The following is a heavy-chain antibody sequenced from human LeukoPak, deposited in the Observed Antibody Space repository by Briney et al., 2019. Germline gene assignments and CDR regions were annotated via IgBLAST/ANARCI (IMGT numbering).Heavy chain of an antibody. D-gene: IGHD3-16*01. CDR2: TYYRSKWCI. V-gene: IGHV6-1*01. CDR1: GDSVSSNTAA. CDR3: ASSRGTYFDY. Sequence: SQTLSLTCAISGDSVSSNTAAWNWIRRSPSRGLEWLGRTYYRSKWCIDYAVSVKYRITVNPDSSKNQFSLQLNSVTPEDTAVYYCASSRGTYFDYWGQGTLVTVSS. J-gene: IGHJ4*02.